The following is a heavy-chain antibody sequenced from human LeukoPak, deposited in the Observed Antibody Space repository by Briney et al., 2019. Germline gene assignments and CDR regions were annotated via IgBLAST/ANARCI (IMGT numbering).Heavy chain of an antibody. CDR2: ISGSGGST. Sequence: GGSLRLSCAASGFTFDDYAMSWVRQAPGKGLEWVSTISGSGGSTYYADSVKGRFTISRDNSNNTLYLQMNSLRAEDTAVYYCAKGGRWLQFDYWGQGTLVTVSS. D-gene: IGHD5-24*01. J-gene: IGHJ4*02. CDR1: GFTFDDYA. CDR3: AKGGRWLQFDY. V-gene: IGHV3-23*01.